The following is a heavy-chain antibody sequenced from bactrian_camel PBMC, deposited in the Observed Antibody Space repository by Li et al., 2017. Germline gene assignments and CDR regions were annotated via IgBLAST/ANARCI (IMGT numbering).Heavy chain of an antibody. CDR1: GITATYYC. CDR2: ISSLGALT. Sequence: HVQLVESGGGTVQPGGSLRLSCDVSGITATYYCMAWFRQAPGKGLEWVSSISSLGALTYYADSVKGQFTISRDNAKNTLYLQMNSLKPEDTAVYYCAADSLNRGGSPIRQGTQVTVS. J-gene: IGHJ4*01. V-gene: IGHV3S1*01. D-gene: IGHD2*01.